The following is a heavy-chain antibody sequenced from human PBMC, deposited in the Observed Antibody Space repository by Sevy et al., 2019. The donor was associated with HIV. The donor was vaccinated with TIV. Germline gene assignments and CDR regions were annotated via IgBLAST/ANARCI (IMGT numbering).Heavy chain of an antibody. CDR3: ARAAATVTTVTHFDY. CDR1: GGSISSGGYS. V-gene: IGHV4-30-2*01. J-gene: IGHJ4*02. Sequence: SETLSLTCAVSGGSISSGGYSWNWIRQPPGEGLEWIGYIFHTGSTYYNPSLKSRVTISVDRSKNQFSLQLSSVTAADTAIYYCARAAATVTTVTHFDYSGQRTLVTVSS. D-gene: IGHD4-17*01. CDR2: IFHTGST.